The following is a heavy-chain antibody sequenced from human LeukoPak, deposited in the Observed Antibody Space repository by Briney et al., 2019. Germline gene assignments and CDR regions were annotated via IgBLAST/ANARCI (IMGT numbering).Heavy chain of an antibody. D-gene: IGHD3-9*01. V-gene: IGHV5-10-1*01. CDR3: VRGASELGSYNVFTTYYYDYFDL. CDR2: IDLSDSYT. Sequence: GESLRISCKGSGYSFTSYWISWVRQMPGRGLEWMGTIDLSDSYTSYSPSFQDHVTISADKSISTAYLQWSSLKASDTAMYYCVRGASELGSYNVFTTYYYDYFDLWGQGTLVTVSS. CDR1: GYSFTSYW. J-gene: IGHJ4*02.